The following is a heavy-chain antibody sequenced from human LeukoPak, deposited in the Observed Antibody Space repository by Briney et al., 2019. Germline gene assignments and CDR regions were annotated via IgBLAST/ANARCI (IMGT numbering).Heavy chain of an antibody. CDR2: IWYDGSNK. V-gene: IGHV3-33*01. CDR3: ARDRGSYETGQLQH. CDR1: GFTFSSYG. J-gene: IGHJ1*01. D-gene: IGHD3-22*01. Sequence: GGSLRLSCAASGFTFSSYGRHWVRQAPGKGLEWVAVIWYDGSNKYYADSVKGRFTISRDNSKNTLYLQMNSLRAEDTAVYYCARDRGSYETGQLQHWGQGTLVTVSS.